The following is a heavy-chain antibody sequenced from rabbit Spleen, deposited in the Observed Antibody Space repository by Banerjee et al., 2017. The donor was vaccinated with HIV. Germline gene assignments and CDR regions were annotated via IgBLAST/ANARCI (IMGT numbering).Heavy chain of an antibody. CDR2: IDAGSSGFT. V-gene: IGHV1S40*01. J-gene: IGHJ6*01. Sequence: QSLEESGGDLVKPGASLTLTCTASGVSFSSSSYVCWVRQAPGKGLEWIACIDAGSSGFTYFATWAKGRFTCSKSSSTTVTLQMTRLTAADTATYFCARDTSSSFSSYCMDLWGQGTLVTVS. CDR3: ARDTSSSFSSYCMDL. D-gene: IGHD1-1*01. CDR1: GVSFSSSSY.